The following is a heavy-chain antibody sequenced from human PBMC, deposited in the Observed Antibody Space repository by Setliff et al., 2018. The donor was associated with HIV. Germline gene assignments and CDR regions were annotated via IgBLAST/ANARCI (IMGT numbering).Heavy chain of an antibody. Sequence: ASVKVSCKASGYTFSNYVMQWVRQAPGQRLEWMGWINLNTGATKYAQKLQVRVTLTRDTSMTTAYMELRSLRSDDTAVYYCVRSPGSFISTDSTEAGDYWGQGTLVTSPQ. CDR3: VRSPGSFISTDSTEAGDY. V-gene: IGHV1-2*02. CDR1: GYTFSNYV. J-gene: IGHJ4*02. D-gene: IGHD3-22*01. CDR2: INLNTGAT.